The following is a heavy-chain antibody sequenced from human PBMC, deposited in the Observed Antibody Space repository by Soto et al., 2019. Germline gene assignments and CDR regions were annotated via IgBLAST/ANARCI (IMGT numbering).Heavy chain of an antibody. CDR3: ARGTWFGSYYYYYGMDV. CDR2: TYYRSKWYN. D-gene: IGHD3-10*01. V-gene: IGHV6-1*01. Sequence: SQTLSLTCAISGGSVSSNSAAWNWIRQSPSRGLEWLGRTYYRSKWYNDYAVSVKSRITINPDTSKNQFSLQLNSVTPEDTAVYYCARGTWFGSYYYYYGMDVWGQGTTVTVSS. CDR1: GGSVSSNSAA. J-gene: IGHJ6*02.